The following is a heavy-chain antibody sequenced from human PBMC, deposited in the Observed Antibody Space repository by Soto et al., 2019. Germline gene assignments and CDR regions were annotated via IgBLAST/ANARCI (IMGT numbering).Heavy chain of an antibody. CDR2: IWYDGSKK. D-gene: IGHD3-10*01. V-gene: IGHV3-33*01. J-gene: IGHJ4*02. CDR1: GFSFNNFG. CDR3: ARDPSHGSGSYLDY. Sequence: QTVGSLRLSCVASGFSFNNFGMHWVRQAPGKGLEWVAVIWYDGSKKYYADSVKGRFTISRDNSKNTLYLQMSSLRAEDTAVYFCARDPSHGSGSYLDYWGQGALVTVSS.